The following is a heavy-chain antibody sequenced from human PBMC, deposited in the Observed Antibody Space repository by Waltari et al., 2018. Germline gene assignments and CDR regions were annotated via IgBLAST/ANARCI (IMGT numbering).Heavy chain of an antibody. CDR2: ISSSGSAI. D-gene: IGHD4-4*01. V-gene: IGHV3-48*03. Sequence: EVYLVESGGGLVQPGGSLRLSCAASGFTFSNYELNWVRQVPGKGLEWVSYISSSGSAIQYADSVKGRFTVSRDNAKNSLYIHLTDLRAEDTAVYYCAREGYSNYLDYWGRGALVTVSS. CDR3: AREGYSNYLDY. J-gene: IGHJ4*02. CDR1: GFTFSNYE.